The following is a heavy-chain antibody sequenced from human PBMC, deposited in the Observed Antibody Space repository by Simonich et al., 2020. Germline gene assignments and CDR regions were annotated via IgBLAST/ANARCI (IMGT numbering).Heavy chain of an antibody. V-gene: IGHV4-34*01. CDR1: GGSFSGYY. D-gene: IGHD3-16*01. Sequence: QVQLQQWGAGLLKPSETLSLTCAVYGGSFSGYYWSWIRQPPGKGLGWIGEINHSGSNNYNPSLKSRVTISVDTSKNQFSLKLSSVTAADTAVYYCARPLGIVWAFDIWGQGTMVTVSS. CDR3: ARPLGIVWAFDI. CDR2: INHSGSN. J-gene: IGHJ3*02.